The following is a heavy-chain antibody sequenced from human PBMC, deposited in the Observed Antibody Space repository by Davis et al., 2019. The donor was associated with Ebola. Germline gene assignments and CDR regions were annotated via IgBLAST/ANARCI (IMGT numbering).Heavy chain of an antibody. D-gene: IGHD6-19*01. CDR3: ASGRGWHDAFDI. V-gene: IGHV4-39*01. CDR2: IYYSGST. CDR1: GGSVSSSSYY. Sequence: PSETLSLTCTVSGGSVSSSSYYWGWLRQPPGKGLEWIGSIYYSGSTYYNPSLKSRVTISVDTSKNQFSLKLSSVTAADTAVYYCASGRGWHDAFDIWGQGTMVTVSS. J-gene: IGHJ3*02.